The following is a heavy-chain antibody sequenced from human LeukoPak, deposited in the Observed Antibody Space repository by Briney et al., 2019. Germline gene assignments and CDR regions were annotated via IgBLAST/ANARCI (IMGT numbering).Heavy chain of an antibody. Sequence: GGSLRLSCAASGFTFSSYEMNWVRQAPGKGLEWVSYISSSGSTMYYADPVRGRFTISRDNAKNSLYLQMNSLRAEDTAVYYCARDSILYVWGQGTTVTVSS. CDR3: ARDSILYV. J-gene: IGHJ6*02. CDR2: ISSSGSTM. V-gene: IGHV3-48*03. D-gene: IGHD2-15*01. CDR1: GFTFSSYE.